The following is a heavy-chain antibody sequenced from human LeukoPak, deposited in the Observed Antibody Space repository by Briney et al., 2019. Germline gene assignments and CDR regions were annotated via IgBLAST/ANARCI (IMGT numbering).Heavy chain of an antibody. CDR3: ARGGENYSDSSGYYSLDH. CDR1: GASISSGDSF. J-gene: IGHJ4*02. Sequence: SETLSLTCIVSGASISSGDSFWTWIRHHPGRGLELIGHIYYPGSPYYNPSLKSRITISVDTAKNQFSSKLSSVTAADTAVYYCARGGENYSDSSGYYSLDHWGQGTRVTVSS. D-gene: IGHD3-22*01. CDR2: IYYPGSP. V-gene: IGHV4-31*02.